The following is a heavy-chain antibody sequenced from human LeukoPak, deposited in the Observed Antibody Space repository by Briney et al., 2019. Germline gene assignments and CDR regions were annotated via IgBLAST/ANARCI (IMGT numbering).Heavy chain of an antibody. Sequence: KSAETMSLTCNDSGSSISRGDYYWSWIRQPPRKSLEWIGYIYYSGSTYYNPSLKSRVTISVDTSKNQFSLKLSSVTAADTAVYYCARYSGYDDGYDYWGQGTLVTVSS. CDR1: GSSISRGDYY. CDR2: IYYSGST. J-gene: IGHJ4*02. D-gene: IGHD5-12*01. CDR3: ARYSGYDDGYDY. V-gene: IGHV4-30-4*01.